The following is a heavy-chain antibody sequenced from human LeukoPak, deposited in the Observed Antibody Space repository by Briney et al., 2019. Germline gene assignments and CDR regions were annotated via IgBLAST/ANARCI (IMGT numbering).Heavy chain of an antibody. CDR1: GFTFSDYW. CDR3: ARGVYYYDSSANYYTYHFGY. Sequence: HPGGPLRLSCSASGFTFSDYWMHWFRHAPGKGLVCVSRIKTDGRSTNYADSVKGRFTISRDNAKNTLYLQMNSLRAEDTAVYYCARGVYYYDSSANYYTYHFGYWGQGALVTVSS. D-gene: IGHD3-22*01. V-gene: IGHV3-74*01. J-gene: IGHJ4*02. CDR2: IKTDGRST.